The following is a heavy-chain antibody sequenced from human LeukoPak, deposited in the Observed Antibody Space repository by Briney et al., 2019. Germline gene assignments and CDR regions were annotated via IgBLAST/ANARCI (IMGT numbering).Heavy chain of an antibody. Sequence: TGGSLRLSCAASGFTFRIYGMSWVRQAPGKGLEWVSGISGSDGATYYADSVNGRFTISRDNSKNTLFLQMNSLTVEDTAVYYCARDGSSPDSNWFDPWGQGTLVTVSS. CDR1: GFTFRIYG. J-gene: IGHJ5*02. CDR2: ISGSDGAT. V-gene: IGHV3-23*01. CDR3: ARDGSSPDSNWFDP.